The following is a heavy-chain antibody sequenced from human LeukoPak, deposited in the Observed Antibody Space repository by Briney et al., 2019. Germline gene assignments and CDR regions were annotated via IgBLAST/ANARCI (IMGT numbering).Heavy chain of an antibody. CDR2: ISGSGGST. D-gene: IGHD6-13*01. CDR1: GFTFSSWA. Sequence: PGGSLRLSCAASGFTFSSWAMSWVRHAPGKGLEGVSVISGSGGSTYYADSVKGRFTISRDNAKNTLYLQMNSLRAEDTAIYYCAKEYSSSWYHFDFWGQGTLVTVSS. J-gene: IGHJ4*02. CDR3: AKEYSSSWYHFDF. V-gene: IGHV3-23*01.